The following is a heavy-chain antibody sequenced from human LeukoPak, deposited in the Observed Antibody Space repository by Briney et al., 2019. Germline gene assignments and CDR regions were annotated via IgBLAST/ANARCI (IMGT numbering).Heavy chain of an antibody. J-gene: IGHJ4*02. CDR1: GYSFTGYY. CDR2: INPKSGGT. Sequence: ASVKVSCKASGYSFTGYYLDWVRQAPGQGLEWMGWINPKSGGTNYAQKFQGRVTMTRDTSISTAYMKLSSLRSDDTAIYYCARRVFSGWGYYFDYWGQGTLVTVSS. CDR3: ARRVFSGWGYYFDY. V-gene: IGHV1-2*02. D-gene: IGHD6-19*01.